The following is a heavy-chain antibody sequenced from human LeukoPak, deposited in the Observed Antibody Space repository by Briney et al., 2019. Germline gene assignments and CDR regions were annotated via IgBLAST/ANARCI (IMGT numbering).Heavy chain of an antibody. CDR3: ARPTTVVTPGRDAFDI. CDR2: ISSSSSYI. D-gene: IGHD4-23*01. CDR1: GFTFSSYR. V-gene: IGHV3-21*01. Sequence: GGSLRLSCAASGFTFSSYRMNWVRQAPGKGLEWVSSISSSSSYIYYADSVKGRFTISRDNAKNSLYLQMNSLRAEDTAVYYCARPTTVVTPGRDAFDIWGQGTMVTVSS. J-gene: IGHJ3*02.